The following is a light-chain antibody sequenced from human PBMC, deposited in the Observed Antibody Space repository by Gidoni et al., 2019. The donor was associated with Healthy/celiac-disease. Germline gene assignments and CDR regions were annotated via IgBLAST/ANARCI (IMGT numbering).Light chain of an antibody. V-gene: IGKV3-20*01. CDR3: QQYGSSPLLT. CDR2: GAS. CDR1: QSVSSNS. Sequence: EIVLTQSPGTLSLSPWERATLSCRASQSVSSNSLAWYQQKPGQAPRLRIYGASSRATGIPDWFSGSGSGTDFTLPISRLEPEDFAVYYCQQYGSSPLLTFGGGTKVEIK. J-gene: IGKJ4*01.